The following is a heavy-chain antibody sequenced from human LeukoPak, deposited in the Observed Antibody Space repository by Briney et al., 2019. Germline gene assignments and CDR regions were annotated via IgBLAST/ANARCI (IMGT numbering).Heavy chain of an antibody. J-gene: IGHJ4*02. CDR3: ARTTAGSDFDY. CDR2: IYWDVDR. Sequence: SGPALVKPTQTLTLTCTFSGSSLSTSGVGVGWIRQPPGKALEWLALIYWDVDRRYSPSLKNRLTITKDTSKNQVVLTMTNMDPVDTATYYCARTTAGSDFDYWGQGTLVTVSS. V-gene: IGHV2-5*02. CDR1: GSSLSTSGVG.